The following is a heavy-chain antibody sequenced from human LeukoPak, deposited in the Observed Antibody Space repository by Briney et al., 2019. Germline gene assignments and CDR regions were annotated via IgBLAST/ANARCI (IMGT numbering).Heavy chain of an antibody. CDR1: GGSSSRHY. J-gene: IGHJ4*02. CDR3: ARQIAVAGYFDY. CDR2: VIHVGSA. D-gene: IGHD6-13*01. Sequence: SETLSLTCAVYGGSSSRHYWSWVRQPPGKGLEWIGEVIHVGSANYNPSLKNRVTISLDKSRRQFSLRLSSVTAADTAMYYCARQIAVAGYFDYWGQGTLVTVSS. V-gene: IGHV4-34*12.